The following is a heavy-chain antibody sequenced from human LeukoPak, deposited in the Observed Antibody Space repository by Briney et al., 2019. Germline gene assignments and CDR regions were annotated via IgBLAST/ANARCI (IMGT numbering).Heavy chain of an antibody. Sequence: GGSLRLSCAASGFTFSDYSMNWVRQAPGKGLEWISYISGNRGNTNYADSVKGRFTISRDNAKNSLYLQMNSLRDEDTAVYYCARDLNWAFDNWGQGTLVTVSS. J-gene: IGHJ4*02. D-gene: IGHD7-27*01. CDR3: ARDLNWAFDN. CDR1: GFTFSDYS. V-gene: IGHV3-48*02. CDR2: ISGNRGNT.